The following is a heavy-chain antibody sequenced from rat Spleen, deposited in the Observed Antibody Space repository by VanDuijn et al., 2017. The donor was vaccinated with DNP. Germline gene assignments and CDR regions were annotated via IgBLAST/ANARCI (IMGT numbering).Heavy chain of an antibody. CDR2: VRYNGET. CDR1: GFPLTSYG. V-gene: IGHV2-34*01. CDR3: ARRGLRAPFDY. J-gene: IGHJ2*01. D-gene: IGHD1-11*01. Sequence: QVQLKESGPGPVQPSETLSLTCTVSGFPLTSYGVNWVRQSPGKGLEWMGRVRYNGETAYNSALKSRLSISRDTSKSQVFLKMNSLQPEDTGTYYCARRGLRAPFDYWGQGVMVTVSS.